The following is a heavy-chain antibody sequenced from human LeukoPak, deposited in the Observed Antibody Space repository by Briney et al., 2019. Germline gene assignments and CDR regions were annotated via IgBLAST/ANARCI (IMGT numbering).Heavy chain of an antibody. V-gene: IGHV3-66*04. D-gene: IGHD6-13*01. CDR3: ARRAAAALTGNY. J-gene: IGHJ4*02. CDR2: IYSGGST. CDR1: GFTVSSTY. Sequence: PGGSLRLSCAASGFTVSSTYMSWVRQAPGKGLEWVSVIYSGGSTYYADSVKGRFTISRDNSKNTLYLQMNSLRAEDTAVYYCARRAAAALTGNYWGQGTLVTVSS.